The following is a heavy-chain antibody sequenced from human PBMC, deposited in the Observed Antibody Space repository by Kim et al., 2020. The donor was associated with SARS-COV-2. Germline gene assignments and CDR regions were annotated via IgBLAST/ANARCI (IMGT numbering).Heavy chain of an antibody. Sequence: AEEFQGRFTMSRDTSTSTGYMVLSSLRSEDTAVYYCARDPGGLAKYYFDYWGQGTLVTVSS. D-gene: IGHD2-21*01. J-gene: IGHJ4*02. V-gene: IGHV1-46*01. CDR3: ARDPGGLAKYYFDY.